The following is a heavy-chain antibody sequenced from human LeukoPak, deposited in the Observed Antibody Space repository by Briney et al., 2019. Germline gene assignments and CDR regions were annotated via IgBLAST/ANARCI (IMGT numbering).Heavy chain of an antibody. CDR2: IIPIFGTA. V-gene: IGHV1-69*05. D-gene: IGHD3-22*01. CDR1: GGTFSSYA. CDR3: ASPGGYYGSSGYYDFDY. J-gene: IGHJ4*02. Sequence: ASVKVSCKASGGTFSSYAISWVRQAPGQGLEWMGGIIPIFGTANYAQKFQGRVTITTDESTSTAYMELSSLRSEDTAVYYCASPGGYYGSSGYYDFDYWGQGTLVTVSS.